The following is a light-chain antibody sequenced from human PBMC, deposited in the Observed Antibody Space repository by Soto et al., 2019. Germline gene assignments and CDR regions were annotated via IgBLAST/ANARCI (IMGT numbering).Light chain of an antibody. J-gene: IGKJ1*01. CDR3: QQYSSYSWT. CDR1: QSISNW. Sequence: EIQMTQSPSTLSASVGDRVTITCRASQSISNWLAWYQQKPGKAPKLLIYDASSLESGVPSRFSGIGSGTEFTLTISSLQPDDSATYFCQQYSSYSWTFGQGTKVDVK. V-gene: IGKV1-5*01. CDR2: DAS.